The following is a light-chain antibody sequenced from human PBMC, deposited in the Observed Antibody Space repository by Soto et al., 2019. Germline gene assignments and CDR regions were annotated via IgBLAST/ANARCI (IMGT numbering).Light chain of an antibody. J-gene: IGKJ1*01. Sequence: DIQMTQSPSTLSASVGDRVTITCRASQSISNWLAWYQQKPGKAPRLLIYDASYLERGVPSRFSGSGSGTEFTLTISVLQPDDLATYYCQQYNSFWTFGQGTKVEI. CDR3: QQYNSFWT. V-gene: IGKV1-5*01. CDR2: DAS. CDR1: QSISNW.